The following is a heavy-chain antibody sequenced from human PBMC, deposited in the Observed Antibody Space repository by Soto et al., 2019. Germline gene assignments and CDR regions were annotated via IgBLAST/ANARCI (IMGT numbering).Heavy chain of an antibody. D-gene: IGHD4-17*01. J-gene: IGHJ5*02. Sequence: QVQLQESGPALVKASQTLSLTCTVSGGSISAPGYYWSWIRQHPGKGLEWIAYIDYSGITVYKPSLKSRLKISVDTSKNQLSLRVTSVTAADTAVYYCAKTYGDYGWFDPWGQGTLVTVSS. CDR2: IDYSGIT. CDR3: AKTYGDYGWFDP. V-gene: IGHV4-31*03. CDR1: GGSISAPGYY.